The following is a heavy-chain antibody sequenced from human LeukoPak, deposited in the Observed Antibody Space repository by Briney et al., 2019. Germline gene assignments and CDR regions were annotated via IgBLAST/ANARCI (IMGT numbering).Heavy chain of an antibody. Sequence: GRSLRLSCAASGFTFSSYAMHWVRQAPGKGLEWVSAISGSGGSTYYADSVKGRFTISRDNSKNTLYLQMNSLRAEDTAVYYCAKDLLSSGWWWFDPWGQGTLVTVSS. V-gene: IGHV3-23*01. D-gene: IGHD6-19*01. CDR2: ISGSGGST. CDR1: GFTFSSYA. CDR3: AKDLLSSGWWWFDP. J-gene: IGHJ5*02.